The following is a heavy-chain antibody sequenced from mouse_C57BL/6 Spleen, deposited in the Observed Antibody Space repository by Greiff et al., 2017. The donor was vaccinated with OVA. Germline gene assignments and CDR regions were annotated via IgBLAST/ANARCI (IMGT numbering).Heavy chain of an antibody. CDR2: ISDGGSYT. D-gene: IGHD1-1*01. J-gene: IGHJ1*03. CDR3: AREDSSYGYFDV. Sequence: EVQVVESGGGLVKPGGSLKLSCAASGFTFSSYAMSWVRQTPEKRLEWVATISDGGSYTYYPDNVKGRFTISRDNAKNNLYLQMSHLKSEDTAMYYCAREDSSYGYFDVWGTGTTVTVSS. CDR1: GFTFSSYA. V-gene: IGHV5-4*01.